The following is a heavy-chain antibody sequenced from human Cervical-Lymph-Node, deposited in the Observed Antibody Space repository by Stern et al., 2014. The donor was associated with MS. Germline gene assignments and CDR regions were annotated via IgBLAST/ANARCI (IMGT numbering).Heavy chain of an antibody. CDR2: ISGSGGST. CDR1: GFTFSSYA. CDR3: ANNIVATQDFDY. Sequence: VQLVESGGGLVQPGGSLRLSCTASGFTFSSYAMSWVRQAPGKGLEWVSTISGSGGSTYYADSVKGRFTISRDNSKNTLYLQMNSLRAEDTAVYYCANNIVATQDFDYWGQGTLVTVSS. J-gene: IGHJ4*02. D-gene: IGHD5-12*01. V-gene: IGHV3-23*04.